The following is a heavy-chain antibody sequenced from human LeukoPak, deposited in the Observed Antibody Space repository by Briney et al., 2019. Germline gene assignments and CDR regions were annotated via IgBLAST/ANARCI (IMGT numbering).Heavy chain of an antibody. CDR1: GYTFSSYA. Sequence: ASVKVSCKASGYTFSSYAISWVRQAPGQGLEWMGRIDTYNGDTYYAQRFQGRVIMTTEISTSTAYMELRSLRSDDAAVYYCARANFIAVAGTVYEHYYYMDVWGKGATVT. CDR2: IDTYNGDT. J-gene: IGHJ6*03. V-gene: IGHV1-18*01. CDR3: ARANFIAVAGTVYEHYYYMDV. D-gene: IGHD6-19*01.